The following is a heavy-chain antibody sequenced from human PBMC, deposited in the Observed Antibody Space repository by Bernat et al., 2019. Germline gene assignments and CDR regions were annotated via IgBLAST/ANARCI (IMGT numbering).Heavy chain of an antibody. J-gene: IGHJ4*02. CDR3: ARVKSVGSSWTSSDFDY. CDR2: INHSGST. V-gene: IGHV4-34*01. Sequence: QVQLQQWGAGLLKPSETLSLTCVVYGGSFSGYYWSWIRQPPGKGLEWIGEINHSGSTNYNPSLKSRVTISVDTSKNQFSLKLSSVTAADTAVYYCARVKSVGSSWTSSDFDYWGQGTLVTVSS. CDR1: GGSFSGYY. D-gene: IGHD6-13*01.